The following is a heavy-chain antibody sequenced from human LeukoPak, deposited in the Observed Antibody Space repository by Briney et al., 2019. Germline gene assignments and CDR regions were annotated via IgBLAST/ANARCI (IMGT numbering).Heavy chain of an antibody. V-gene: IGHV3-74*01. CDR1: GFTFRSYW. CDR3: ASLRGKTANFDY. Sequence: GGSLRLSCAASGFTFRSYWMHWVCQAPGEGLVWVSYIKSDGSGTNYADSVKGRFSISRDNAKNTLYLQMNSLRAVDTAVYYCASLRGKTANFDYWGQGTLVTVSS. CDR2: IKSDGSGT. D-gene: IGHD1-1*01. J-gene: IGHJ4*02.